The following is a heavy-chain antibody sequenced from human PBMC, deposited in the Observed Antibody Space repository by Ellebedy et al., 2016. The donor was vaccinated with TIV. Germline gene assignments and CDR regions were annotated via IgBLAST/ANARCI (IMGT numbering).Heavy chain of an antibody. D-gene: IGHD2-15*01. V-gene: IGHV3-7*01. J-gene: IGHJ4*02. CDR2: IKEDGREK. Sequence: GESLKISCAASGFTFSSFWMTWARQAPGKGLEWVANIKEDGREKYYADSVKGRFTISRDNAKNSLYLQMNSLRGEDTAVYYCAVRPLAPNYFDSWGRGTLVTVSS. CDR1: GFTFSSFW. CDR3: AVRPLAPNYFDS.